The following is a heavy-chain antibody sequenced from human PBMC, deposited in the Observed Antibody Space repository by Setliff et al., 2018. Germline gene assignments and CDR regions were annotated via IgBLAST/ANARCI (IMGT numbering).Heavy chain of an antibody. D-gene: IGHD1-1*01. Sequence: PSETLSLTCTVSGFSINSGTHFWGWIRQPPGKGLEWIGRIHYSGNTYYKASLKSRVIISVDTAQNQFSLSLSSVTAADTAVYYCARTGTYRYFDYWGQGTLVTVSS. CDR1: GFSINSGTHF. J-gene: IGHJ4*02. CDR2: IHYSGNT. V-gene: IGHV4-39*01. CDR3: ARTGTYRYFDY.